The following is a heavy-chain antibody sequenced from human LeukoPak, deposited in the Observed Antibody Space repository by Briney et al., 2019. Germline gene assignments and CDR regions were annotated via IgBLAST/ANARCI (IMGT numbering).Heavy chain of an antibody. Sequence: PGGSLRLSCAASGFTFSSYSMNWVRQAPGKGLEWVSSISSSSSYIYYADSVKVRFTISRDNAKNSLYLQMNSLRAEDTAVYYCARDAAFYCSGGSCYSDYFDYWGQGTLVTVSS. J-gene: IGHJ4*02. CDR3: ARDAAFYCSGGSCYSDYFDY. V-gene: IGHV3-21*01. D-gene: IGHD2-15*01. CDR1: GFTFSSYS. CDR2: ISSSSSYI.